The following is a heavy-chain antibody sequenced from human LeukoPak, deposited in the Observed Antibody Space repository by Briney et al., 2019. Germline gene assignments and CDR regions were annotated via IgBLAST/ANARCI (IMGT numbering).Heavy chain of an antibody. Sequence: GGSLRLSCAASGFTFSNYGMHWVRQAPGKGLEWVAVISYDGSNKYYADSVKGRLTISRDNPKNTLYLQMNSLRAEDTAVYYCAKDSSLAAADYWGQGTLVTVSS. CDR2: ISYDGSNK. J-gene: IGHJ4*02. V-gene: IGHV3-30*18. CDR3: AKDSSLAAADY. D-gene: IGHD6-13*01. CDR1: GFTFSNYG.